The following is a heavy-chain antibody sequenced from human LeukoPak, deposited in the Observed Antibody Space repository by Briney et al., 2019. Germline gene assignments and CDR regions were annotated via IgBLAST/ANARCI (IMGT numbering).Heavy chain of an antibody. CDR1: GFTFSSYA. J-gene: IGHJ6*03. V-gene: IGHV3-23*01. D-gene: IGHD3-3*01. Sequence: GGSLRLSCAASGFTFSSYAMSWVRQAPGKGLEWVSAISGSGGSTYYADSVKGRFTISRDNSKNTLYLQMNSLRAEDTAVYYCAKNFPHYDVWSGPQYYYMDVWGKGTTVTVSS. CDR3: AKNFPHYDVWSGPQYYYMDV. CDR2: ISGSGGST.